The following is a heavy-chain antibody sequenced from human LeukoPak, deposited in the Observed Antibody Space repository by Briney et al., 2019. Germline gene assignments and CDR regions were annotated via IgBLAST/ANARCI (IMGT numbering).Heavy chain of an antibody. V-gene: IGHV1-18*01. D-gene: IGHD6-19*01. CDR3: AREAPVAAGSDAFDI. CDR1: GYTFTTYG. CDR2: ISPYNSNT. J-gene: IGHJ3*02. Sequence: ASGKLSCKSSGYTFTTYGISWMRQAPGQSLEWMGWISPYNSNTKYAQKLQGRVTMTTDTSTNAAYMEVRSLRSDDTAVYYCAREAPVAAGSDAFDIWGQGTMVTVSS.